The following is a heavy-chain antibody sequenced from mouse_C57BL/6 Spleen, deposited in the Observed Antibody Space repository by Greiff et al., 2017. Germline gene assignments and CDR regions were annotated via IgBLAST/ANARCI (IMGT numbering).Heavy chain of an antibody. Sequence: EVKLMESGGGLVKPGGSLKLSCAASRFTFSDYGMHWVRQAPEKGLEWVAYISSGSSTIYYADTVKGRFTISRDNAKNTLFLQMTSLRSEDTAMYYCARDDTTASYYFDYWGQGTTLTVSS. D-gene: IGHD1-2*01. CDR3: ARDDTTASYYFDY. J-gene: IGHJ2*01. V-gene: IGHV5-17*01. CDR2: ISSGSSTI. CDR1: RFTFSDYG.